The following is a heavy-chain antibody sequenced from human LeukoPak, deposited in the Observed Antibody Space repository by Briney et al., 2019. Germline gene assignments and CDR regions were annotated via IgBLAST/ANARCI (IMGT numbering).Heavy chain of an antibody. V-gene: IGHV1-18*01. Sequence: ASVKVSCKASGYTFTAYCLSWVRQAPGQGLEWMGWISAYNGNTNYAQKLQGRVTMTTDTSTSTAYMELRSLRSDDTAVYYCASGHCSSTSCYLYYYMDVWGKGTTVTVSS. D-gene: IGHD2-2*03. J-gene: IGHJ6*03. CDR2: ISAYNGNT. CDR3: ASGHCSSTSCYLYYYMDV. CDR1: GYTFTAYC.